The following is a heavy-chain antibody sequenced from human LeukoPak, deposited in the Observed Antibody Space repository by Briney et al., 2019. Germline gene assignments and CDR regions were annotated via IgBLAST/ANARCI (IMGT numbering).Heavy chain of an antibody. D-gene: IGHD3-10*01. CDR3: AKWEGYYGSGISYYYMDV. J-gene: IGHJ6*03. V-gene: IGHV5-51*07. CDR2: IYPGDSDT. Sequence: GESLQISCKGSGYSFTNYWIGWVHQMPGKGLEWMGIIYPGDSDTRYSPSFQGQVTISVDKSISTAYLQWSSLKASDTAMYYCAKWEGYYGSGISYYYMDVWGKGTTVTVSS. CDR1: GYSFTNYW.